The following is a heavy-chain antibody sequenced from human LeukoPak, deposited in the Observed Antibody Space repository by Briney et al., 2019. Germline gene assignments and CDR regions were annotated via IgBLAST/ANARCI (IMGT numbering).Heavy chain of an antibody. D-gene: IGHD6-19*01. J-gene: IGHJ4*02. CDR2: ISWNSGSI. CDR1: GFTFDDYA. CDR3: AKDRLAVAINSFDY. V-gene: IGHV3-9*03. Sequence: PGGSLRLSCAASGFTFDDYAMHWVRQAPGKGLEWVSGISWNSGSIGYADSVKGRFTISRDNAKNSLYLQMNSLRAEDMALYYCAKDRLAVAINSFDYWGQGTLVTVSS.